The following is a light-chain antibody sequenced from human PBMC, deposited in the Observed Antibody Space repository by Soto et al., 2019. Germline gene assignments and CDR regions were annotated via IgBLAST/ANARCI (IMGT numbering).Light chain of an antibody. J-gene: IGKJ1*01. CDR3: QHYNSYSVA. CDR2: KAS. V-gene: IGKV1-5*03. Sequence: DLQMTQSPSTLSGSVGDRVTITCRARQTISSWLAWYQQKPGKAPKLLIYKASTLKSEVPSRLSGSRSATAFTLTISSLQPDDLATYYCQHYNSYSVAFGQGTKVELK. CDR1: QTISSW.